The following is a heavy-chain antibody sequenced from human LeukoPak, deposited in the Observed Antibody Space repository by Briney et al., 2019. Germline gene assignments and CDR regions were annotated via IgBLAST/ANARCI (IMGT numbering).Heavy chain of an antibody. CDR3: ATYDILTGYVDF. CDR2: IYFTGTF. J-gene: IGHJ4*02. Sequence: SETLSLTCNVFGGSISSSSHFWGWIRQPPGKGLEWIGNIYFTGTFYYNPSLRSRVTISVDTSKNQFSLNLSSVTAADTAVYYCATYDILTGYVDFWGQGTLVIVSS. V-gene: IGHV4-39*01. D-gene: IGHD3-9*01. CDR1: GGSISSSSHF.